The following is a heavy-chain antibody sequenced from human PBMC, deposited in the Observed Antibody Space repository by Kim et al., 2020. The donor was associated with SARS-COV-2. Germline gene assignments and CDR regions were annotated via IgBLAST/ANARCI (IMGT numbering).Heavy chain of an antibody. J-gene: IGHJ6*02. CDR2: INPSGGST. CDR3: ARDRQQLVLVSVVFHYYYGMDV. V-gene: IGHV1-46*01. CDR1: GYTFTSYY. Sequence: ASVKVSCKASGYTFTSYYMHWVRQAPGQGLEWMGIINPSGGSTSYAQKFQGRVTMTRDTSTSTVYMELSSLRSEDTAVYYCARDRQQLVLVSVVFHYYYGMDVWGQGTTVTVSS. D-gene: IGHD6-13*01.